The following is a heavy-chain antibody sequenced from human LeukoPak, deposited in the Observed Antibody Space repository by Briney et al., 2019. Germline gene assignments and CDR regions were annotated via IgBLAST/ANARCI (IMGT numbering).Heavy chain of an antibody. J-gene: IGHJ4*02. Sequence: SETLSLTCTVSGGSISSSSYYWGWIRQPPGKGLEWIGSIYYSGSTYYNPSLKSRVTISVDTSKNQFSLKLSSVTAADTAVYYCARLDQDDFWSGYGDYWGQGTLVTVSS. CDR3: ARLDQDDFWSGYGDY. D-gene: IGHD3-3*01. CDR1: GGSISSSSYY. V-gene: IGHV4-39*01. CDR2: IYYSGST.